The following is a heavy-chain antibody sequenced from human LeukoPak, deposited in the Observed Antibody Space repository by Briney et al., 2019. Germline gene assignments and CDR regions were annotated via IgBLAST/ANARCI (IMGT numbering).Heavy chain of an antibody. CDR1: GFTFSNAW. V-gene: IGHV3-15*01. Sequence: GGSLRLSCVASGFTFSNAWMSSVRQAPGKGLEWVGRMKSKTDGGTTDYAAPVKGRFTISRDDSKNTLYLQMNSLKTEDTAVYYCTTLAGTSLWFGELYYYFDYWGQGTLVTVSS. CDR3: TTLAGTSLWFGELYYYFDY. J-gene: IGHJ4*02. CDR2: MKSKTDGGTT. D-gene: IGHD3-10*01.